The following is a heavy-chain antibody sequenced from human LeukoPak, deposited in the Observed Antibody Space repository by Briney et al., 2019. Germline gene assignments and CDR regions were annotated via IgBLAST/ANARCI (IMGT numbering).Heavy chain of an antibody. CDR3: ARAKYYYDSSGYYHFGY. Sequence: ASVKVSCKTSGYTFTGYYMHWVRQAPGQGLEWMGWINPNSGGTNYAQKFQGRVTMTRDTSISTAYMELSRPRSDDTAVYYCARAKYYYDSSGYYHFGYWGQETLVTVSS. CDR2: INPNSGGT. J-gene: IGHJ4*02. D-gene: IGHD3-22*01. V-gene: IGHV1-2*02. CDR1: GYTFTGYY.